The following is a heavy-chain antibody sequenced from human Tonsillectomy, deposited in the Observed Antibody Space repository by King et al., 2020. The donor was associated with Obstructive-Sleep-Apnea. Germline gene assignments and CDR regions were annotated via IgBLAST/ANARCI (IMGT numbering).Heavy chain of an antibody. D-gene: IGHD6-19*01. J-gene: IGHJ4*02. Sequence: EVQLVESGGGLVQPGRSLRVSCAASGFTFDDYAMHWVRQAPGKGLEWVSGISWNSGSIGYADSVRGRFTISRDNSKNSLFLQMNSLRVEDTALYYCVKDKNSGWYVDYFDYWGQGTLVTVSS. CDR1: GFTFDDYA. V-gene: IGHV3-9*01. CDR2: ISWNSGSI. CDR3: VKDKNSGWYVDYFDY.